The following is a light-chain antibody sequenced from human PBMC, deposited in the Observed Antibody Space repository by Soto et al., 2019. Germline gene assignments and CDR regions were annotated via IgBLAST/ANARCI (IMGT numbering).Light chain of an antibody. Sequence: IQLTQSPSSLSASVGDRVTITCRASQDISSYLAWYQQKPGKAPKLLIYTASTLQSGVPSRFSGSGSGTDFTLAISSLQPEDFATYYCQQLNSYSPTFGGGTKVESK. J-gene: IGKJ4*01. V-gene: IGKV1-9*01. CDR3: QQLNSYSPT. CDR1: QDISSY. CDR2: TAS.